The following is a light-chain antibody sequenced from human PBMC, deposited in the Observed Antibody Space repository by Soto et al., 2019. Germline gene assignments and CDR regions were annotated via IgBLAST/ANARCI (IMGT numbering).Light chain of an antibody. CDR2: DVS. Sequence: QSALTQPASVSGSPGQSIIISCTGTSSDVGSYNYVSWYQHHPGKAPKFMIYDVSNRPSGVSNRFSGSKSGNTASLTISGLQAEDEADYYCSSYTTSGTLVFGSGTKLTDL. CDR3: SSYTTSGTLV. J-gene: IGLJ1*01. CDR1: SSDVGSYNY. V-gene: IGLV2-14*03.